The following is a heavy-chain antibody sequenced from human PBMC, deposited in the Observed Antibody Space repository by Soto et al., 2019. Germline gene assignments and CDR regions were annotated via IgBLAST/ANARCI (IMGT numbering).Heavy chain of an antibody. Sequence: TLSLTCAVYGGSFSGYYWSWIRQPPGKGLEWIGEINHSGSTNYNPSLKSRVTISVDTSKNQFSLKLSSVTAADTAVYYCARASRVVVVPAARPPFDYWGQGTLVTVSS. V-gene: IGHV4-34*01. CDR1: GGSFSGYY. D-gene: IGHD2-2*01. CDR3: ARASRVVVVPAARPPFDY. CDR2: INHSGST. J-gene: IGHJ4*02.